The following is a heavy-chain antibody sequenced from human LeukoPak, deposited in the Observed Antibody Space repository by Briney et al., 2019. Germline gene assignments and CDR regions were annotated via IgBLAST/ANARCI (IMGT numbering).Heavy chain of an antibody. CDR3: ARDLNGYTRGTDEEYFQH. Sequence: ASVKVSCKASGYTFTSYYMHWVRQAPGQGLEWMGLINPSGGSTSYAQKFQGRVTMTRDTSTSTVYMELSSLRSEDTAVYYCARDLNGYTRGTDEEYFQHWGQGTLVTVSS. CDR2: INPSGGST. V-gene: IGHV1-46*01. J-gene: IGHJ1*01. CDR1: GYTFTSYY. D-gene: IGHD5-24*01.